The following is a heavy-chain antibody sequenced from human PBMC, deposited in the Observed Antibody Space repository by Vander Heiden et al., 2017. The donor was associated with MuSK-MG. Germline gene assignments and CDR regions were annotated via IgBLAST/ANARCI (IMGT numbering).Heavy chain of an antibody. CDR2: IGDDGSNK. CDR1: GFTFRSNG. J-gene: IGHJ1*01. V-gene: IGHV3-33*06. CDR3: AKSQWLGAEYFQY. Sequence: QVQLLESGGGVVQPGRSLRLSCAASGFTFRSNGMHWVRQAPGKGVEWVGVIGDDGSNKYYTDSVKGRFTISRDNSKNTLYLQRNSLRAEDTAVYYCAKSQWLGAEYFQYWGQGTLVTVSS. D-gene: IGHD6-19*01.